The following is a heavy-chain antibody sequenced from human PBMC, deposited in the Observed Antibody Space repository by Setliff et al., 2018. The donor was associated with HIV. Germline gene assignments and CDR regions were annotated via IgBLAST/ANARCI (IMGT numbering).Heavy chain of an antibody. J-gene: IGHJ6*03. CDR1: GFIFSSYS. CDR3: LRGSIQVPGLDHMDV. V-gene: IGHV3-48*01. CDR2: ISSSTSTI. D-gene: IGHD5-18*01. Sequence: PGGSLRLSCAASGFIFSSYSMNWVRQAPGKGLEWVSYISSSTSTIYYADSVKGRFTISRDNAKNSLYLQMNGLRPEDTGVYYCLRGSIQVPGLDHMDVCGKGTTVTVSS.